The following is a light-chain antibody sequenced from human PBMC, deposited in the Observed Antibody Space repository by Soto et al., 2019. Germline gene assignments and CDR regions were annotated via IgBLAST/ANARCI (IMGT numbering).Light chain of an antibody. CDR2: DVS. Sequence: DIQMTQSPSTLSASVGDRVTITCRASQSISSWLAWYQQKPGKAPKLLIYDVSTLESGVPSRFSGSGSGTEFTLTISSLQPDDFATYYCQQYNSFTFGPGTKVDIK. CDR3: QQYNSFT. J-gene: IGKJ3*01. V-gene: IGKV1-5*01. CDR1: QSISSW.